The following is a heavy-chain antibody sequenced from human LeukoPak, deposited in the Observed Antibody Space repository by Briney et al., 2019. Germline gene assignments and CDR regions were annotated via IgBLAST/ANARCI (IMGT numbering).Heavy chain of an antibody. J-gene: IGHJ6*03. CDR3: AKGGKWTPSHYYYYYYMDV. CDR2: ISGSGGST. V-gene: IGHV3-23*01. CDR1: GFTFSSYA. D-gene: IGHD1-26*01. Sequence: GGSLRLSCAASGFTFSSYAMSWVRQAPGKGLEWVSAISGSGGSTYYADSVKGRFTISRDSSKNTLYLQMNSLRAEDTAVYYCAKGGKWTPSHYYYYYYMDVWGKGTTVTVSS.